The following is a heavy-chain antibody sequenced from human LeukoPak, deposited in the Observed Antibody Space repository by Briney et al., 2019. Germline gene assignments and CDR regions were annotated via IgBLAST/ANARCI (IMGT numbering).Heavy chain of an antibody. Sequence: SETLSLTCTVSGGSLNTYYWSWIRQPPGKGLEWIGEINHSGSTKYNPSLKSRVTISRDTSKNQFSLKVSSVTAADTAVYYCARDNEASGSGRKFDYWGQGTLVTVSS. J-gene: IGHJ4*02. V-gene: IGHV4-34*01. CDR2: INHSGST. CDR1: GGSLNTYY. CDR3: ARDNEASGSGRKFDY. D-gene: IGHD3-10*01.